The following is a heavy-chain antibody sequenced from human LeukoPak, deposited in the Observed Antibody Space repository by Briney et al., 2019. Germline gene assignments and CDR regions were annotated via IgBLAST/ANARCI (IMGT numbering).Heavy chain of an antibody. CDR1: GFTFSSYG. D-gene: IGHD2-15*01. J-gene: IGHJ4*02. V-gene: IGHV3-30*03. CDR2: ISYDGSNK. Sequence: GGSLRLSCAASGFTFSSYGMHWVRQAPGKGLEWVAVISYDGSNKYYADSVKGRFTISRDNSKNTLYLQMSSLRVEDTAVYYCARDSKGPAFWGQGTLVTVSS. CDR3: ARDSKGPAF.